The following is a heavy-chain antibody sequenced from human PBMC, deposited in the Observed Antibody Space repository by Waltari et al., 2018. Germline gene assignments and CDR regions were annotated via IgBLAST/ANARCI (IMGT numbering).Heavy chain of an antibody. CDR3: ATDPYGPKGPLRY. CDR2: INPKGGER. CDR1: GYTFTSHW. Sequence: QVQLVQSGAEVKKPGASVKVSCKSSGYTFTSHWMHWVRQAPGQGPEWMGGINPKGGERMYAQQKFQGRLTRTRDTSTSTDYMELSSLRSEDTAVYYCATDPYGPKGPLRYWGQGTLVTVSS. J-gene: IGHJ4*02. D-gene: IGHD4-17*01. V-gene: IGHV1-46*01.